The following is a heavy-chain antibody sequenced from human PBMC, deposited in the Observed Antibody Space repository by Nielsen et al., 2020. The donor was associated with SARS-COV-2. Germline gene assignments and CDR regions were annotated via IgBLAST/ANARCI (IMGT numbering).Heavy chain of an antibody. CDR2: TSGYNGDT. D-gene: IGHD1-26*01. J-gene: IGHJ5*02. CDR3: TTGSVVGATNWFDP. Sequence: ASVKVSCRASGYTFSDYPIHWVRQAPGQGLEWMGWTSGYNGDTRYAQKLQGRVTMTTDTSTNTAYVELRSLRSDDTAVYYCTTGSVVGATNWFDPWGQGTLVTVSS. V-gene: IGHV1-18*01. CDR1: GYTFSDYP.